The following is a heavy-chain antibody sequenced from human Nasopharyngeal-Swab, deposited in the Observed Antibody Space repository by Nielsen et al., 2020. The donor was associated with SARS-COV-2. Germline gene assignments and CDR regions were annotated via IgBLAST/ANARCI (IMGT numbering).Heavy chain of an antibody. V-gene: IGHV4-31*02. CDR3: ARATMIVVVIGAFDI. Sequence: WIRPHPGQGLEWIGHIYYSGSPYYNPSLKSRVTISVDTSKNQFSLKLSSVTAADTAVYYRARATMIVVVIGAFDIWGQGTMVTVSS. CDR2: IYYSGSP. D-gene: IGHD3-22*01. J-gene: IGHJ3*02.